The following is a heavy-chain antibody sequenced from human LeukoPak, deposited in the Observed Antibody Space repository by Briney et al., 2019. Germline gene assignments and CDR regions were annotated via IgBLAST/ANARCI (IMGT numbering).Heavy chain of an antibody. CDR2: INHSGST. CDR1: GGSFSGYY. Sequence: SETLSLTCAVYGGSFSGYYWSWIRQPPGKGLDWIGEINHSGSTNYNPSLKSRVTISVDTSKNQFSLKLSSVTAADTAVYYCAREGEDSSGSFDYWGQGTLVTVSS. D-gene: IGHD3-22*01. CDR3: AREGEDSSGSFDY. V-gene: IGHV4-34*01. J-gene: IGHJ4*02.